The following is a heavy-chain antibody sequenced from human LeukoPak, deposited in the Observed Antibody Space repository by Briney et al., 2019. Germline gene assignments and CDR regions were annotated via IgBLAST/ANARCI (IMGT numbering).Heavy chain of an antibody. CDR3: ARDTSAVLIAAAASDY. D-gene: IGHD6-13*01. J-gene: IGHJ4*02. Sequence: PGGSLRLSCAASGFTFSSYAMHWVRQAPGKGLEWVAVISYDGSNKYYAGSVKGRFTISRDNSKNTLYLQMNSLRAEDTAVYYCARDTSAVLIAAAASDYWGQGTLVTVSS. CDR1: GFTFSSYA. V-gene: IGHV3-30*04. CDR2: ISYDGSNK.